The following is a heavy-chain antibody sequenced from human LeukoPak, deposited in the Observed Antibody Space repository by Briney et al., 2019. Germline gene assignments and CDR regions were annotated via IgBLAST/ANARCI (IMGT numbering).Heavy chain of an antibody. D-gene: IGHD3-22*01. CDR1: GGSFSGFY. V-gene: IGHV4-34*01. J-gene: IGHJ3*02. Sequence: SETLSLTCAVYGGSFSGFYWSWIRQPPGKGLEWIGEINHSGSTNYNPSLKSRVTISVDTSKNQFSLKLSSVTAADTAVYYCARDLEMYYDSSGYVSAFDIWGQGTMVTVSS. CDR2: INHSGST. CDR3: ARDLEMYYDSSGYVSAFDI.